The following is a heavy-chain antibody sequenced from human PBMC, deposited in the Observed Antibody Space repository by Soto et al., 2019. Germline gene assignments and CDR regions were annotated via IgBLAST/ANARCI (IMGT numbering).Heavy chain of an antibody. CDR2: INAGNGNT. J-gene: IGHJ3*02. Sequence: QVQLVQSGAEVKKPGASVKVSCKASGYTFTSYAMHWVRQAPGQRLEWMGWINAGNGNTIYSQKFQGRVTITRDTSASTAYMELSSLRSEDTAVYYCARGALWFGEFADIWGQGTMVTVSS. D-gene: IGHD3-10*01. V-gene: IGHV1-3*01. CDR1: GYTFTSYA. CDR3: ARGALWFGEFADI.